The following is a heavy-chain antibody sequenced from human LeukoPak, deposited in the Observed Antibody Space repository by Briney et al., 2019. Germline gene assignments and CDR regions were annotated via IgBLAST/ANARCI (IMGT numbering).Heavy chain of an antibody. D-gene: IGHD2/OR15-2a*01. V-gene: IGHV1-2*02. CDR2: INPNSGGT. J-gene: IGHJ5*02. CDR3: ARVLSTGGWFDP. CDR1: GYIFTGYY. Sequence: ASVKVSCKASGYIFTGYYMHWVRQAPGQGLEWMGWINPNSGGTNYAQKFQGRVTMTRDTSISTAYMELSRLRSDDTAVYYCARVLSTGGWFDPWGQGTLVTVSS.